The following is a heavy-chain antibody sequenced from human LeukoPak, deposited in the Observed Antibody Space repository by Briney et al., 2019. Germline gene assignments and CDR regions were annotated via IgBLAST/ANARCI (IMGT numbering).Heavy chain of an antibody. D-gene: IGHD2-2*01. CDR1: GWSFNDYY. CDR2: INARGDT. V-gene: IGHV4-34*01. Sequence: SETLSLTCAVYGWSFNDYYWNWIRQPPGKGLEWVGEINARGDTNYNPSLKSRVTISVDTSKKQFSLRLTSMIAADTALYYCARGQVPAARGYNWFDPWGQGTLVTVSS. J-gene: IGHJ5*02. CDR3: ARGQVPAARGYNWFDP.